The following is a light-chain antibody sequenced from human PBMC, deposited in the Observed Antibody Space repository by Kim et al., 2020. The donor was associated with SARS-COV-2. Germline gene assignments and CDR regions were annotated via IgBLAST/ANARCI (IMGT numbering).Light chain of an antibody. Sequence: LSPGERATLSCRASQSISSSYLGWYQQKPGQAPRLLIYGASSRATGIPDRFSGSGSGTDFTLTISRLEPEDFAVYYCQHYGRAPYSFGQGTKLEI. J-gene: IGKJ2*03. CDR3: QHYGRAPYS. CDR1: QSISSSY. CDR2: GAS. V-gene: IGKV3-20*01.